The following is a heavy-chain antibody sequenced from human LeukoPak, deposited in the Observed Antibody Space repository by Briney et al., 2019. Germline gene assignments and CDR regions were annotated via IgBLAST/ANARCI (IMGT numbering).Heavy chain of an antibody. V-gene: IGHV5-51*01. D-gene: IGHD3-3*01. Sequence: GESLKISCKGSGYSFTSYWIGWERQMPGKGLEWMGIIYPGDSDTRYSPSFQGQVTISADKSISTAYLQWSSLKASDTAMYYCALVGGSGYAEIGAPFDYWGQGTLVTVSS. J-gene: IGHJ4*02. CDR1: GYSFTSYW. CDR3: ALVGGSGYAEIGAPFDY. CDR2: IYPGDSDT.